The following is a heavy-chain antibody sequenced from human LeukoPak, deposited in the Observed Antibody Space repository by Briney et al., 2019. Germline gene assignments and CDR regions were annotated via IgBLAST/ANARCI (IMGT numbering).Heavy chain of an antibody. CDR3: TKGGHLDY. V-gene: IGHV3-7*01. D-gene: IGHD3-16*01. CDR2: INADGSEK. Sequence: GGSLRLSCVASGFDLSTFWMAWVRQAPGKGLEWVADINADGSEKHYVDSVKGRFAISRDNAKNSVYLQMNSLRVEDTGTYYCTKGGHLDYWGQGTLVTVSS. CDR1: GFDLSTFW. J-gene: IGHJ4*02.